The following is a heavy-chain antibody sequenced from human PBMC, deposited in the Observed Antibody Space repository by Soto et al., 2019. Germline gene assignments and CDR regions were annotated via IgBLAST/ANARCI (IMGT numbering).Heavy chain of an antibody. V-gene: IGHV5-51*01. CDR3: ARHSEESLDTVTHVDY. D-gene: IGHD4-17*01. CDR1: GYSFTSYW. J-gene: IGHJ4*02. CDR2: IYPGDSDT. Sequence: PGESLKISCKGSGYSFTSYWIGWVRQMPGKGLEWMGIIYPGDSDTRYSPSLQGQVTISADKSISTAYLQWSSLKASDTAMYYCARHSEESLDTVTHVDYWGQGTLVTVSS.